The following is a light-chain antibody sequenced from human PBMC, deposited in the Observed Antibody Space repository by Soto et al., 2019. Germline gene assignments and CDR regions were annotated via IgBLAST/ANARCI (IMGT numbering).Light chain of an antibody. CDR2: RNN. CDR1: SSNIGSNT. J-gene: IGLJ2*01. Sequence: QSVLTQPPSASGTPGQRVTISCSGSSSNIGSNTINWYQQFPGTAPRLLIYRNNQRPSGVPDRISGSKSGTSASLAISGLQYEDEADYYCAAWDDSLSGVVFGGGTKLTVL. CDR3: AAWDDSLSGVV. V-gene: IGLV1-44*01.